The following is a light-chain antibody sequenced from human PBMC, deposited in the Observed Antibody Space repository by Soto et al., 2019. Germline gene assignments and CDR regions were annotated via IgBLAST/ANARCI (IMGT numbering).Light chain of an antibody. J-gene: IGKJ5*01. CDR3: QQRHMWPIP. CDR1: QSVSSY. V-gene: IGKV3-11*01. CDR2: DAY. Sequence: EIVLTQSPSTLSLSPGERAPLSCRASQSVSSYLAWYQPKPGQAPRLLIYDAYNRATGIPPRFSGSGSGTDFTLTISSLEPEDSAVYYCQQRHMWPIPFGQGTRLEIK.